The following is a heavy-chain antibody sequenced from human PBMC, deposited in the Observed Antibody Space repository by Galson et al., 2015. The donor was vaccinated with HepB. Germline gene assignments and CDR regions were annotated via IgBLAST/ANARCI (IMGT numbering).Heavy chain of an antibody. Sequence: QSGAEVKKPGESLKISCKGSGYSFTSYWIGWVRQMPGKGLEWMGIIYPGDSDTRYSPSFQGQVTISADKSSNTAYLQWRSLEGLGTDKYYWSKTKNYSNFIGLFGPWGQGTLVTVSS. V-gene: IGHV5-51*03. CDR1: GYSFTSYW. CDR3: SKTKNYSNFIGLFGP. J-gene: IGHJ5*02. D-gene: IGHD4-11*01. CDR2: IYPGDSDT.